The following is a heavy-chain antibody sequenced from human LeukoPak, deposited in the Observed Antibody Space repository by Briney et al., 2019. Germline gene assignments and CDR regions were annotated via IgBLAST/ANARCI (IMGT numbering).Heavy chain of an antibody. D-gene: IGHD1-26*01. CDR2: IYSGGNT. CDR3: ARDGGGNYPYWYFDL. J-gene: IGHJ2*01. Sequence: GGSLRLSCAASGSTVSSKYMSWVRQAPGKGLEWVSIIYSGGNTYYADSVKGRFTISRDNSKNTLYLQMNSLRAEDTAVYYCARDGGGNYPYWYFDLWGRGTLVTVSS. V-gene: IGHV3-66*01. CDR1: GSTVSSKY.